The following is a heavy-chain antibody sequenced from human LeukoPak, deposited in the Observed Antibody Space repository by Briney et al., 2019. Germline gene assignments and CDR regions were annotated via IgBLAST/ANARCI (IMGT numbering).Heavy chain of an antibody. CDR3: AKDEGLFCSSTSCYVPKVFGY. CDR1: GFTFSSYA. J-gene: IGHJ4*02. CDR2: ISGSGGST. Sequence: GGSLRLSCAASGFTFSSYAMSWVRQAPGKGLEWVSAISGSGGSTYYADSVKGRFTISRDNSKNTLYLQMNSLRAEDTAVYYCAKDEGLFCSSTSCYVPKVFGYWGQGTLVTVSS. D-gene: IGHD2-2*01. V-gene: IGHV3-23*01.